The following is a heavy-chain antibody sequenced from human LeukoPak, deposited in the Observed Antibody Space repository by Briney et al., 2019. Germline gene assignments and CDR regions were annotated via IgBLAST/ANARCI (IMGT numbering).Heavy chain of an antibody. V-gene: IGHV1-69*13. CDR1: GGTFSSYA. CDR3: ASLPPYSGYDTAPDYFDY. D-gene: IGHD5-12*01. J-gene: IGHJ4*02. Sequence: SVKVSCKASGGTFSSYAISWVRQAPGQGLEWMGGIIPIFGTANYAQKFQGRVTITADESTSTAYMELSSLRSEDTAVYYCASLPPYSGYDTAPDYFDYWGQGTLVTVSS. CDR2: IIPIFGTA.